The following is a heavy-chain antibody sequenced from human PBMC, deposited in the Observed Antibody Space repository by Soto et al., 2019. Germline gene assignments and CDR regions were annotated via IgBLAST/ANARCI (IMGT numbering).Heavy chain of an antibody. J-gene: IGHJ5*02. CDR3: AKDASGWSVT. CDR1: GFTFSNFW. V-gene: IGHV3-7*04. D-gene: IGHD6-19*01. Sequence: EVQLVESGGDLVQPGGSLRLSCAASGFTFSNFWMSWVRQTPGRGLEWVANMNQDGSEKYYLDSVRGRFTISRDNAKNSLSLQINSLRAEDTAVYYCAKDASGWSVTWGQGTPFIVSS. CDR2: MNQDGSEK.